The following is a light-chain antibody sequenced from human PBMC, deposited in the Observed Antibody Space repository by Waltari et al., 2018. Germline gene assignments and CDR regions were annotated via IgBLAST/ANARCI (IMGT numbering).Light chain of an antibody. CDR2: AAS. V-gene: IGKV1-39*01. CDR1: QSISFY. CDR3: QQSYSTPHT. Sequence: DIQMTQSPSSLSASVGDSVTITCRAIQSISFYLNWYQQKPGKAPNLIIYAASSLQTGVPSRFSGSGSETDFTLTISSLPPEDFATYSCQQSYSTPHTFGQGTKLEIK. J-gene: IGKJ2*01.